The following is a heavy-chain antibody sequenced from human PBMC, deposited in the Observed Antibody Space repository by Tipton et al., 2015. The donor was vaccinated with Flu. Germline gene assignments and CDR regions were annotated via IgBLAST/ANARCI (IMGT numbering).Heavy chain of an antibody. D-gene: IGHD4/OR15-4a*01. J-gene: IGHJ5*02. CDR1: GGSISSYY. CDR2: IYTSGST. CDR3: ARGGRAGGAFDWFDP. V-gene: IGHV4-4*07. Sequence: TLSLTCTVSGGSISSYYWSWTRQPAGKGLEWIGRIYTSGSTNYNPSLKSRVTMSVDTSKNQFSLKLSSVTAADTAVYYCARGGRAGGAFDWFDPWGQGTLVTVSS.